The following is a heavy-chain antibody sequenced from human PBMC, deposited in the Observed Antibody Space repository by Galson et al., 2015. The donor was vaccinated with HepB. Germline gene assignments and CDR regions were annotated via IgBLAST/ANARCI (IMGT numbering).Heavy chain of an antibody. Sequence: SLRLSCAASGFTFSGSGIHWVRRAPGKGLEWVASVSYGGSNKYYGDSVKGRFTISRDNSRNTVNLQMNSRRVDDTAMYYCAKEWGDGGSSDADGDYWGQGTLVTVSS. CDR1: GFTFSGSG. CDR3: AKEWGDGGSSDADGDY. CDR2: VSYGGSNK. J-gene: IGHJ4*02. D-gene: IGHD6-25*01. V-gene: IGHV3-30*18.